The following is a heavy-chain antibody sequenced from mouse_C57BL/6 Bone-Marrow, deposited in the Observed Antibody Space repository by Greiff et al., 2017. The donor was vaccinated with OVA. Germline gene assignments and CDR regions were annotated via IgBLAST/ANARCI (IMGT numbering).Heavy chain of an antibody. Sequence: EVQLQQSGPELVKPGASVKISCKASGYTFTDYYMNWVKQSHGKSLEWIGDINPNNGGTSYNQKFKGKATLTVDKSSSTAYMELRSLTSEDSAVYYCAREGYYGQRGFAYWGQGTLVTVSA. CDR1: GYTFTDYY. D-gene: IGHD2-1*01. CDR3: AREGYYGQRGFAY. CDR2: INPNNGGT. V-gene: IGHV1-26*01. J-gene: IGHJ3*01.